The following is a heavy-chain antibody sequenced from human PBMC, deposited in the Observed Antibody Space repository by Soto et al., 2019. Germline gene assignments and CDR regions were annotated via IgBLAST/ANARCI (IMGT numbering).Heavy chain of an antibody. J-gene: IGHJ4*02. D-gene: IGHD3-22*01. V-gene: IGHV1-2*04. CDR3: ARAYYDSRGFDY. Sequence: GASVKVSCKASGYTFIGYYMHWVRQAPGQGLEWMGWINPNSGGTNYAQKFQGWVTMTRDTSITTAYMELSRLRSDDTAVYFCARAYYDSRGFDYWGQGTLVTVSS. CDR1: GYTFIGYY. CDR2: INPNSGGT.